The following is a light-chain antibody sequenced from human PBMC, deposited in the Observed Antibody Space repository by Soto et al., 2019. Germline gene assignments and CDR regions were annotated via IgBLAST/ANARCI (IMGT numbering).Light chain of an antibody. V-gene: IGKV2-28*01. Sequence: DTVMTQSPLYLPVTPGEPASISCSSNQSLLHSNGYNFLDWYLXKQGQSPQLXIYWGSNRASGVPDRFSGSGSGTDFTLKISRLEAEDVGVYYCMQALQSPWTFGQGTKVDIK. CDR1: QSLLHSNGYNF. CDR2: WGS. J-gene: IGKJ1*01. CDR3: MQALQSPWT.